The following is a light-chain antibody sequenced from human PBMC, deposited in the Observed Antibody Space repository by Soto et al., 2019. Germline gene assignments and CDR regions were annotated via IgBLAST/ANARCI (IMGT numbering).Light chain of an antibody. CDR1: QSLVHSDGNTY. J-gene: IGKJ5*01. CDR3: MQATHLIT. CDR2: KIS. Sequence: DIVMTQTPLSSPVTLGQPASISCRSSQSLVHSDGNTYLSWLQQRPGQPPRLLIYKISNRFSGVPGIFVRSRAGTDINLKISRVEAEDVGVYYFMQATHLITSGQGTRLVIK. V-gene: IGKV2-24*01.